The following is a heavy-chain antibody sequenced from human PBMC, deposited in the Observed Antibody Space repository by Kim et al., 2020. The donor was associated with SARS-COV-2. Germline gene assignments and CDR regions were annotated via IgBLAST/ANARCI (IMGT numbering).Heavy chain of an antibody. CDR3: TRQGAADEY. J-gene: IGHJ4*02. D-gene: IGHD6-13*01. CDR2: IRSKANSYAT. CDR1: GFTFSGSA. V-gene: IGHV3-73*01. Sequence: GGSLRLSCAASGFTFSGSAIHWVRQASGKGLEWVARIRSKANSYATAYAASVKGRFTISRDDSKNTAYLQMNSLKTEDTAVYYCTRQGAADEYWGQGTLVTVSS.